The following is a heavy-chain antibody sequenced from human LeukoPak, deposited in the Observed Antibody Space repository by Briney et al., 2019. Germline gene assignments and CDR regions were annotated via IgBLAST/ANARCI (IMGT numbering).Heavy chain of an antibody. CDR3: ARALWAATDFDN. CDR1: GGSISSYY. CDR2: IYYSGST. D-gene: IGHD3-16*01. J-gene: IGHJ4*02. Sequence: SETLSLTCTVSGGSISSYYWSWIRQPPGKGLEWLGYIYYSGSTTYNPSLKSRVTISIDTSKNHFSLKLRSVTAADTAVYYCARALWAATDFDNWGQGTLVIVSS. V-gene: IGHV4-59*01.